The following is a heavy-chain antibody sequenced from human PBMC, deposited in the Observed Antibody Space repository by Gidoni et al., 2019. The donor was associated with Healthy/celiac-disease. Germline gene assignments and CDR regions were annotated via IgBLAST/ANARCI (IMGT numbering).Heavy chain of an antibody. CDR1: GFTFSSYA. CDR2: ISGSGGST. Sequence: EVQLLESGGGLVQPGGSLRLPCAASGFTFSSYAMSWVRQAPGKGLEWVSAISGSGGSTYYADSVKGRFTISRDNSKNTLYLQMNSLRAEDTAVYYCAKDLGGYSYGYVYWGQGTLVTVSS. D-gene: IGHD5-18*01. V-gene: IGHV3-23*01. J-gene: IGHJ4*02. CDR3: AKDLGGYSYGYVY.